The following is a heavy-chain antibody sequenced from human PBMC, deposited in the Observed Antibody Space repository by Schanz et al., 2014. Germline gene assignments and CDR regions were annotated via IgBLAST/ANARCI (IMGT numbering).Heavy chain of an antibody. CDR3: AKIERNED. Sequence: VQLVQSGGGLVQPGRSLRLSCAASGFNFGSHGMHWVRQAPGKGLEWVAVIWSDGTNEYYAESVKGRFTISRDNSKNTLYLQMNSLRAEDTAVYFCAKIERNEDWGQGTLVTVSS. CDR2: IWSDGTNE. CDR1: GFNFGSHG. V-gene: IGHV3-33*06. J-gene: IGHJ4*02. D-gene: IGHD1-1*01.